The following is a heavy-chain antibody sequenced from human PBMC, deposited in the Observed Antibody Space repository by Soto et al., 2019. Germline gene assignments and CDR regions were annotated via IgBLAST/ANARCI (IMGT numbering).Heavy chain of an antibody. CDR2: IYYAGST. J-gene: IGHJ6*02. CDR3: GRICGGDCHNGMDV. D-gene: IGHD2-21*02. V-gene: IGHV4-59*12. Sequence: SETQSLTCTVSGGSMISYDWSWIRQPPGKGLEWIGFIYYAGSTKYNPSLNSRVTISVDTSKNQFSLKVSSVTAADTAVYYCGRICGGDCHNGMDVWGQGTTVTVSS. CDR1: GGSMISYD.